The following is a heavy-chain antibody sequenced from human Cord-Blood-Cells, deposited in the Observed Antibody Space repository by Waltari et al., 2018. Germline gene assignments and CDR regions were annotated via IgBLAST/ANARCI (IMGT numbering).Heavy chain of an antibody. CDR1: GFTFSSYG. D-gene: IGHD7-27*01. J-gene: IGHJ3*02. Sequence: QVQLVESGGGVVQPGRSLRLSCAASGFTFSSYGMHWVRQAPGKGLEWLAVIWYDGSNKYYADSVKGRFTISRDNSKNTLYLQMNSLRAEDTAVYYCARVWGPDACDIWGQGTMVTVSS. V-gene: IGHV3-33*01. CDR2: IWYDGSNK. CDR3: ARVWGPDACDI.